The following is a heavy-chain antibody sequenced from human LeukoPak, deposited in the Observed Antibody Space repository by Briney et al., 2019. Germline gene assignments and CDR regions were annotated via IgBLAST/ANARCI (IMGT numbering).Heavy chain of an antibody. CDR2: INHSGST. CDR3: ARTGIAAAFFDY. V-gene: IGHV4-34*01. D-gene: IGHD6-6*01. Sequence: SETLSLTCAVYGGSFSGYYWSWIRQPPGKGLEWIGEINHSGSTNYNPSLKSRVTISVDTSKNQFSLKLSSVTAADTAVYYCARTGIAAAFFDYWGQGTLVTASS. J-gene: IGHJ4*02. CDR1: GGSFSGYY.